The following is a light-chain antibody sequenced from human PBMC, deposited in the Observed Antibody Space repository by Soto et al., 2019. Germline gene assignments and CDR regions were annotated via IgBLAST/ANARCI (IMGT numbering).Light chain of an antibody. CDR3: SSYRGRQTVI. CDR1: SSDVGSYHY. CDR2: GVS. V-gene: IGLV2-14*01. Sequence: QSVLTQPASVSGSPGQSITISCTGTSSDVGSYHYVSWYQQYPGGAPKLLIYGVSNRPSGVSDRFSGSKSGNTASLTISGLQTDDEADYYCSSYRGRQTVIFGGGTKLTVL. J-gene: IGLJ2*01.